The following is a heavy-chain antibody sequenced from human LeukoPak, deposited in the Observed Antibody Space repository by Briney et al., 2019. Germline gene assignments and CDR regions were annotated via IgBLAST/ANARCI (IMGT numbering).Heavy chain of an antibody. CDR3: ARMGCSSTSCYTPTFDY. J-gene: IGHJ4*02. D-gene: IGHD2-2*02. Sequence: GGSLRLSCAASGFTFSSYSMNWVRQAPGKGLEWVSYISSSSSTIYYADSVKGRFTISRDNAKNSMYLQMNSLRAEDTAVYYCARMGCSSTSCYTPTFDYWGQGTLVTVSS. CDR1: GFTFSSYS. V-gene: IGHV3-48*01. CDR2: ISSSSSTI.